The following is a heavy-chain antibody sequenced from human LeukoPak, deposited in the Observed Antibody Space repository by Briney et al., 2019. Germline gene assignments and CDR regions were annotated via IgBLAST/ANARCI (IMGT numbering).Heavy chain of an antibody. J-gene: IGHJ5*02. V-gene: IGHV1-2*06. D-gene: IGHD3-10*01. CDR2: INPNSGGT. CDR3: VRDGEGVAISVNYWFDP. CDR1: GYTFTGYY. Sequence: ASVKVSCKAPGYTFTGYYMHWVRQAPGQGLEWMGRINPNSGGTNYAQKFQGRVTMTRDTSISTAYMELRGLRSEDTAVYYCVRDGEGVAISVNYWFDPWGQGTLVTVSS.